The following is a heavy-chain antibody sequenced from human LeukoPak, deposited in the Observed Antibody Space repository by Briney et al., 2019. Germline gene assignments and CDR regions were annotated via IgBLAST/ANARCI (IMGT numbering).Heavy chain of an antibody. D-gene: IGHD5-24*01. CDR3: AKSPRWGDLDY. CDR2: IGGSGGST. Sequence: PGGSLRLSCAASGFTFGNYPMNWVRQAPGKGLEWVSAIGGSGGSTYYADSVKGRFTISRDNSKNTLYLQMDSLRAEDTAVYYCAKSPRWGDLDYWGQGTLVTVSS. CDR1: GFTFGNYP. V-gene: IGHV3-23*01. J-gene: IGHJ4*02.